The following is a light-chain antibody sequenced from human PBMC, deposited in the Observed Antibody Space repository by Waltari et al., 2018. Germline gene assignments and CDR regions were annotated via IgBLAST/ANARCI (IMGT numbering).Light chain of an antibody. J-gene: IGLJ1*01. V-gene: IGLV2-14*01. CDR2: EVS. CDR3: SSYTTSSAPGV. CDR1: DSDVGAYDF. Sequence: QSALTQPASVSGSPGQSITISCSGTDSDVGAYDFVSWYQQHPGKAPHLIIYEVSNRPSGISNRLSASKSGNTASLTISGRQAEDEADYYCSSYTTSSAPGVFGTGTRVTVL.